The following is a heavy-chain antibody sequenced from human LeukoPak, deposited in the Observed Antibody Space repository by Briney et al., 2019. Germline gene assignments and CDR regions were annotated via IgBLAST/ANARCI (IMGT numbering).Heavy chain of an antibody. D-gene: IGHD3-22*01. CDR3: AKEDVVVITIRYFQH. J-gene: IGHJ1*01. Sequence: PGGSLRLSCAASGFPFGDVYMSWIRQAPGKGLEWVAVISYDGSNKYYADSVKGRFTISRDNSKNTLYLQMNSLRTEDTAIYYCAKEDVVVITIRYFQHWGQGTLVTVSS. CDR1: GFPFGDVY. V-gene: IGHV3-30*18. CDR2: ISYDGSNK.